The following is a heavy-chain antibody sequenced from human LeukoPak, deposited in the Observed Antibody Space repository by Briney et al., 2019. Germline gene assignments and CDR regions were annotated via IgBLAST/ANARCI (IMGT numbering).Heavy chain of an antibody. V-gene: IGHV3-33*01. CDR3: ARAVAGATGGFDP. J-gene: IGHJ5*02. CDR2: IWYDGSNK. Sequence: PGGSLRLSCAASGFTFSSYGMHWVRQAPGKGLEWVAVIWYDGSNKYYADSVKGRFTISSDNSKNTLYLQMNSLRAEDTAVYYCARAVAGATGGFDPWGQGTLVTVSS. CDR1: GFTFSSYG. D-gene: IGHD1-26*01.